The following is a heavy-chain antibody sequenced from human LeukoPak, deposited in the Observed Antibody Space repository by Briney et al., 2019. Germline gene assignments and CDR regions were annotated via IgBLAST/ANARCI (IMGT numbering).Heavy chain of an antibody. CDR1: GFTFSSYG. Sequence: GGSLRLSCAASGFTFSSYGMSWVRQAPGKGLEWVSAITHSGGDIFYADSVQGRFTVSRDNSKNTLCLQMNSLRAEDTAVYYCAKLATNSRYAVVDYWGQGTLVTVSS. J-gene: IGHJ4*02. CDR3: AKLATNSRYAVVDY. D-gene: IGHD2-2*01. CDR2: ITHSGGDI. V-gene: IGHV3-23*01.